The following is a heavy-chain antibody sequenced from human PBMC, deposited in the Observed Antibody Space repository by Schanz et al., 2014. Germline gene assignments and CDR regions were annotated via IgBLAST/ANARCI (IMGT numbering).Heavy chain of an antibody. Sequence: QVQLQESGPGLVKPSGTLSLTCAVSGASISSSNWWSWVRQPPGKGLEWIGEIYHSGNTNYNASLKRRRATPADNAKNQYSLRRRSSAAADTAVYYCARDAVRGATGGYCMDVWGQGTTVTVSS. CDR3: ARDAVRGATGGYCMDV. CDR1: GASISSSNW. D-gene: IGHD2-8*02. J-gene: IGHJ6*02. V-gene: IGHV4-4*02. CDR2: IYHSGNT.